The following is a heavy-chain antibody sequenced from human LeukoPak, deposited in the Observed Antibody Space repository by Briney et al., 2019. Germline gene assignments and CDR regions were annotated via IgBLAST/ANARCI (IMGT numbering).Heavy chain of an antibody. CDR1: GASISSYY. D-gene: IGHD1-26*01. J-gene: IGHJ4*02. V-gene: IGHV4-59*01. CDR2: IYYSGST. CDR3: ARMGGVAWGFDY. Sequence: SETLSLTCTISGASISSYYWSWIRQPPGKGLEWIGYIYYSGSTNYNPSLKSRVTISVDTSKNQFSLKLSSVTAADTAVYYCARMGGVAWGFDYWGQGTLVTVSS.